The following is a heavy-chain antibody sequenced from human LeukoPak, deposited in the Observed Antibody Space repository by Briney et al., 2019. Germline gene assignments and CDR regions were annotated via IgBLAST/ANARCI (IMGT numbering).Heavy chain of an antibody. CDR2: ISSSSSTI. Sequence: GGSLRLSCAASGFTFSSYSMNWVRQAPGKGLEWVSYISSSSSTIYYAGSVRGRFTISRDNAKNSLYLQMNSLRAEDTAVYYCARGGPGAAYYYDSSGYYDYWGQGTLVTVSS. J-gene: IGHJ4*02. D-gene: IGHD3-22*01. CDR1: GFTFSSYS. V-gene: IGHV3-48*01. CDR3: ARGGPGAAYYYDSSGYYDY.